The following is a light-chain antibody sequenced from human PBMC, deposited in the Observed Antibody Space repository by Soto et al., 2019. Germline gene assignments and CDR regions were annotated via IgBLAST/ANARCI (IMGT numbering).Light chain of an antibody. V-gene: IGKV1-39*01. CDR2: GAK. J-gene: IGKJ5*01. Sequence: DIQMTQSPSFLSASVGDRVTISCRASQAISNYLNWYQQKPGKAPNLLIFGAKTLQSGVPSRFSGCGYGTDFTLTITTLQPEDVGIYYCQQCYGTPLTFGLGTRLEIK. CDR1: QAISNY. CDR3: QQCYGTPLT.